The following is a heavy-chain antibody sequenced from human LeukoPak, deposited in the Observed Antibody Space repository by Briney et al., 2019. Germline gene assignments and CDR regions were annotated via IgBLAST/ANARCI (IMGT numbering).Heavy chain of an antibody. Sequence: SETLSLTCTVSGGSTSSGSYYWSWIRQPAGKGLEWIGRIYTSGSTNYNPSLKSRVTISVDTSKNQFSLKLSSVTAADTAVYYCARENYSSSWYWNEWGQGTLVTVSS. CDR2: IYTSGST. J-gene: IGHJ4*02. V-gene: IGHV4-61*02. CDR3: ARENYSSSWYWNE. CDR1: GGSTSSGSYY. D-gene: IGHD6-13*01.